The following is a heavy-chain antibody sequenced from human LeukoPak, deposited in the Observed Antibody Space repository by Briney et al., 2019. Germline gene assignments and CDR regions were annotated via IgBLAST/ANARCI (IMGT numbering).Heavy chain of an antibody. Sequence: ASVKVSCKASGYTFTGYYMHWVRQAPGQGLEWMGWINPNSGGTNYAQKFQGRVTMTRDTSISTACMELSRLRSDDTAVYYCAREIAAIPRGYFDYWGQGTLVTVSS. CDR2: INPNSGGT. D-gene: IGHD6-13*01. CDR1: GYTFTGYY. J-gene: IGHJ4*02. CDR3: AREIAAIPRGYFDY. V-gene: IGHV1-2*02.